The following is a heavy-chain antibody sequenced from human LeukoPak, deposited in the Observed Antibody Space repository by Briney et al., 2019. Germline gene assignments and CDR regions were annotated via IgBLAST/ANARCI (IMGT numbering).Heavy chain of an antibody. J-gene: IGHJ4*02. Sequence: SETLSLTCAVYGGSFSGYYWSWIRQPPGKGLEWIGEINHSGSTNYNPSLKSRVTISVDTSKNQFSLKLSSVTAADTAVYYCARWPTMATSFFDYWGQGTLVTVSS. CDR1: GGSFSGYY. V-gene: IGHV4-34*01. D-gene: IGHD5-24*01. CDR2: INHSGST. CDR3: ARWPTMATSFFDY.